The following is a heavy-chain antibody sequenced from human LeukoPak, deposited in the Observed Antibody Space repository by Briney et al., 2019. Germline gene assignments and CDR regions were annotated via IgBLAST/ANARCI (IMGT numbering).Heavy chain of an antibody. CDR3: AREPHTAMVTLTPWFDP. J-gene: IGHJ5*02. CDR2: IYYSGST. Sequence: SETLSLTCTVSGGSISSHYWSWIRQPPGKGLEWIGYIYYSGSTNCNPSLKSRVTMSVDTSKNQFSLKLSSVTAADTAVYYCAREPHTAMVTLTPWFDPWGQGTLVTVSS. D-gene: IGHD5-18*01. CDR1: GGSISSHY. V-gene: IGHV4-59*11.